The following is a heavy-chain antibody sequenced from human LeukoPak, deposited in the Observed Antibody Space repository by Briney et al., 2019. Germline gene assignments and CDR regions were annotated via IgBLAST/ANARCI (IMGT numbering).Heavy chain of an antibody. CDR2: FDPEDGET. CDR3: ATTPGAAAGWFDP. J-gene: IGHJ5*02. CDR1: GYTLTELS. Sequence: GASVKVSCKVSGYTLTELSMHWVRQAPGKGLEWMGGFDPEDGETIYAQKFQGRVTMTEDTSTDTAYVELSSLRSEDTAVYYCATTPGAAAGWFDPWGQGTLVTVSS. D-gene: IGHD6-13*01. V-gene: IGHV1-24*01.